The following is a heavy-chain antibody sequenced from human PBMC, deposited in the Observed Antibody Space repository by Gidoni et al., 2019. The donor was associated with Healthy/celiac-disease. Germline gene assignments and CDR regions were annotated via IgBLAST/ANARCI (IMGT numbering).Heavy chain of an antibody. V-gene: IGHV1-24*01. CDR3: ATDPGYSSGWSY. J-gene: IGHJ4*02. CDR2: FDPEYGET. Sequence: QVQLVQSGAEVKKPGASVKVSCKVSGYTLTELSLHWVRQAPGKGLEWMVGFDPEYGETIYAQKFQGRVTMTEDTSTDTAYMELSSLRSEDTAVYYCATDPGYSSGWSYWGQGTLVTVSS. CDR1: GYTLTELS. D-gene: IGHD6-19*01.